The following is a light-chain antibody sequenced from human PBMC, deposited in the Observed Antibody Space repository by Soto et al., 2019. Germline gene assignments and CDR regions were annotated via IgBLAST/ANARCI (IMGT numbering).Light chain of an antibody. V-gene: IGKV3-20*01. CDR3: QQYGGSFRV. Sequence: EIVLTQSPVTLSLSPGERATLSCRASQSVSSSYLAWYQQKPGQAPRLLIYGASSRATGIPDRFSGSGSATDFTLTISRLEPEDFAVYYCQQYGGSFRVFGTGNKVDIK. J-gene: IGKJ3*01. CDR1: QSVSSSY. CDR2: GAS.